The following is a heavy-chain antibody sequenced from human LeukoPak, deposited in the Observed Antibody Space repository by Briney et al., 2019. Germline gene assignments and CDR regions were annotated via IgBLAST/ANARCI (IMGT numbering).Heavy chain of an antibody. CDR3: ARRRGITGTIENWFDP. V-gene: IGHV4-34*01. J-gene: IGHJ5*02. CDR2: INLSGST. Sequence: SETLSLTCAVYGGSFSGYYWSWIRQPPGKGLEWIGEINLSGSTNYNPSLKSRVTISVDTSKNQFSLKLSSVTAADTAVYYCARRRGITGTIENWFDPWGQGTLVTVSS. CDR1: GGSFSGYY. D-gene: IGHD1-7*01.